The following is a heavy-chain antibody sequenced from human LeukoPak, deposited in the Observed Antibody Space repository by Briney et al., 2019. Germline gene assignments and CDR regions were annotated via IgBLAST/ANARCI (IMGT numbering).Heavy chain of an antibody. CDR2: MNPNSDNT. CDR1: GYTFTNYG. Sequence: GASVKVSCKASGYTFTNYGINWVRQATGQGLEWMGWMNPNSDNTGYAQNFQGRVTMTRNTSISTAYMELSSLRSEDTAVYYCARVTSSSSSFDYWGQGTLVTVSS. CDR3: ARVTSSSSSFDY. D-gene: IGHD6-6*01. J-gene: IGHJ4*02. V-gene: IGHV1-8*01.